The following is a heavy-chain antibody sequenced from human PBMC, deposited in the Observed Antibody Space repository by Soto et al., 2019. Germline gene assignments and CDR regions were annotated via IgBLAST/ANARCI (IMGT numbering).Heavy chain of an antibody. J-gene: IGHJ4*02. CDR1: GFTLRSYA. V-gene: IGHV3-21*01. CDR3: SRVTRVVPSDFAY. CDR2: ISGSSSYI. Sequence: GGSLRLSCAASGFTLRSYAMSWVRQAPGKGLEWVSSISGSSSYIYYADSVKGRFTISRDNAQNSLYLQMNSLRAEDTALYYSSRVTRVVPSDFAYWGKGTLVPVSS. D-gene: IGHD2-21*02.